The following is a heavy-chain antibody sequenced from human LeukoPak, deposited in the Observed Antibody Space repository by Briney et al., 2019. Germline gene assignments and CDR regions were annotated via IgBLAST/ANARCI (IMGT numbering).Heavy chain of an antibody. V-gene: IGHV4-59*01. Sequence: SETLSLTCTVSGGSISSYYWSWIRQPPGKGLEWIGYTYYSGSTNYNPSLKSRVTISVDTSKNQFSLKLSSVTAADTAVYYCARGPRCDYWGQGTLVTVSS. CDR1: GGSISSYY. CDR2: TYYSGST. CDR3: ARGPRCDY. J-gene: IGHJ4*02.